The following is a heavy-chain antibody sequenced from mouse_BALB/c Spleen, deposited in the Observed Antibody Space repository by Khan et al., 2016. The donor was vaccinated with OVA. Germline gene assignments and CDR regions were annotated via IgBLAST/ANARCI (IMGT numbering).Heavy chain of an antibody. CDR1: GFTFSSYA. Sequence: EVELVESGGGLVKPGGSLKLSCAASGFTFSSYAMSWVRQTPEKRLEWVASISSGGSTYYPDSVKGRFTISRDNARNILYLQMSSLRSEDTAVYYCARGTYYFDYWGQGTTLTVSS. J-gene: IGHJ2*01. CDR3: ARGTYYFDY. CDR2: ISSGGST. V-gene: IGHV5-6-5*01.